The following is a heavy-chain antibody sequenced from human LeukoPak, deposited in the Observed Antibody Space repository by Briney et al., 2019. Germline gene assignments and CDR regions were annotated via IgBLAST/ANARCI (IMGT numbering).Heavy chain of an antibody. J-gene: IGHJ5*02. D-gene: IGHD5-18*01. CDR1: GFTVSSNS. CDR3: ARASSWIQLWFNWFDP. Sequence: PGGSLRLSCTVSGFTVSSNSMSWVRQAPGKGLEWVSFIYSDNTHYSDSAKGRFTISRDNSKNTLYLQMNSLRAEDTAVYYCARASSWIQLWFNWFDPWGQGTLVTVSS. CDR2: IYSDNT. V-gene: IGHV3-53*01.